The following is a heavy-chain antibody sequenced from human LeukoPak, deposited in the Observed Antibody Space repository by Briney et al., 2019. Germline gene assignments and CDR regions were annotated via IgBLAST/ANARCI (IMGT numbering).Heavy chain of an antibody. V-gene: IGHV3-23*01. CDR2: ISASGAST. CDR3: AKDRGSSGYHPGDC. J-gene: IGHJ4*02. Sequence: PGGSLRLSCAASGFTSSSYAMTWVRQAPEKGLEWVSIISASGASTYYGGCVTGRFTSSRDHSKCTLYLQMNSLRAYDTAVYYCAKDRGSSGYHPGDCWGQGTLVTVYS. D-gene: IGHD3-22*01. CDR1: GFTSSSYA.